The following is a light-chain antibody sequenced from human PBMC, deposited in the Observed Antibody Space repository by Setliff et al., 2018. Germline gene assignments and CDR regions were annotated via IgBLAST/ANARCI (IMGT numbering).Light chain of an antibody. CDR1: SSNIGSNT. Sequence: QSALTQPPSASGTPGQRVTISCSGSSSNIGSNTVNWYQQFPGTAPKLLIYTNSQRPSGVPDRFSGSKSGTSASLAISGLQSEDEADYYCAAWDDSLNGVVFGGGTKVTVL. CDR3: AAWDDSLNGVV. J-gene: IGLJ2*01. V-gene: IGLV1-44*01. CDR2: TNS.